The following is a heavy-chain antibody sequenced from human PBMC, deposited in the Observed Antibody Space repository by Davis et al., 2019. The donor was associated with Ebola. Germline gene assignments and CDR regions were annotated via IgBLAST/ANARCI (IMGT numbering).Heavy chain of an antibody. CDR1: GFTFSSYS. V-gene: IGHV3-21*01. Sequence: PGGSLRLSCAASGFTFSSYSMNWVRQAPGKGLEWVSSISSSSSYIYYADSVKGRFTISRDNAKNSLYLQMNSLRAEDTAVYYCARVGIQPNYMDVWGKGTTVTVSS. D-gene: IGHD5-18*01. CDR2: ISSSSSYI. CDR3: ARVGIQPNYMDV. J-gene: IGHJ6*03.